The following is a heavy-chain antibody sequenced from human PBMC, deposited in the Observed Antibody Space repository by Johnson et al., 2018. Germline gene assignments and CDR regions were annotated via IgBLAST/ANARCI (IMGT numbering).Heavy chain of an antibody. J-gene: IGHJ1*01. CDR2: IWYDGSNK. V-gene: IGHV3-33*01. CDR1: EFTFSTYG. CDR3: ARARMPYADYLEYFQH. Sequence: VQLVESGGGVVQPGRSLRLSCAASEFTFSTYGMHWVRQAPGKGLEWVAVIWYDGSNKYYADSVKGRFTISRDNSKNTLYLQMNSLRAEDTAVDYCARARMPYADYLEYFQHWGQGTLVTVSS. D-gene: IGHD4-17*01.